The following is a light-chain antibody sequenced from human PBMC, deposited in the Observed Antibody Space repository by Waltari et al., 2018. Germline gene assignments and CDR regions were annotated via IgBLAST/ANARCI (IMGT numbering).Light chain of an antibody. CDR2: DAS. Sequence: DIVLTQSPGTLSLSPWERATLSFRASQRVSRAVRPLAWYQQHPGQAPRLLIYDASTRATGIPDRFSGSGSGTDFTLTISRLEPDDVAVYHCQKHDRLPATFGQGTKVEIK. CDR1: QRVSRAVRP. V-gene: IGKV3-20*01. J-gene: IGKJ1*01. CDR3: QKHDRLPAT.